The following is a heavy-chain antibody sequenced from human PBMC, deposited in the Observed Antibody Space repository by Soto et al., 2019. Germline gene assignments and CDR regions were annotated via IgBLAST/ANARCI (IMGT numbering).Heavy chain of an antibody. D-gene: IGHD5-18*01. Sequence: KQSQTLSLTCAISGDSVSSNSVAWSWIRQSPSRGLEWLGRTYYRSKWYNDYAVSVKSRITINPDTSKNQFSLQLNSVTPEDTAVYYCARGVHSYGSFDYWGQGTLVTVSS. CDR3: ARGVHSYGSFDY. V-gene: IGHV6-1*01. CDR1: GDSVSSNSVA. J-gene: IGHJ4*02. CDR2: TYYRSKWYN.